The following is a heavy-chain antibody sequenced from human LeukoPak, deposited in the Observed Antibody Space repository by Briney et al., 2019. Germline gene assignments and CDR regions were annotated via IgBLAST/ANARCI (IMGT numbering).Heavy chain of an antibody. J-gene: IGHJ6*02. Sequence: HPSETLSLTCTASGGSISSYYWSWLRQPPGKGLEWIGYIYYSGSTNYNPSLKSRVTISVDTSKNQFSLKLSSVTAADTAVYYCARHVDSGMDVWGQGTTVTVSS. D-gene: IGHD5-12*01. CDR1: GGSISSYY. V-gene: IGHV4-59*08. CDR3: ARHVDSGMDV. CDR2: IYYSGST.